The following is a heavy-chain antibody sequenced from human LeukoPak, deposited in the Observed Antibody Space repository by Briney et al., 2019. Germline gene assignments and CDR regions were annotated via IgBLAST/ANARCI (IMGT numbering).Heavy chain of an antibody. CDR3: AREEIRCSSTSCYC. J-gene: IGHJ4*02. D-gene: IGHD2-2*01. CDR1: GGTFSSYA. Sequence: SVKVSCKASGGTFSSYAISWVRQAPGQGLEWMGGIIPIFGTANYAQKFQGRVTITADESTSTAYMEPSSLRSEDTAVYYCAREEIRCSSTSCYCWGQGTLVTVSS. CDR2: IIPIFGTA. V-gene: IGHV1-69*01.